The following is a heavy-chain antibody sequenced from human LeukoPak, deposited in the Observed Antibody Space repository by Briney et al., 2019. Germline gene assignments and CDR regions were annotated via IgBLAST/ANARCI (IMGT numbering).Heavy chain of an antibody. CDR3: AREVIRAVADY. CDR2: ISYDGSNK. J-gene: IGHJ4*02. Sequence: GGSLRLSCEASGFTFSTYGMHWVRQAPGKGLEWVAVISYDGSNKYYADSVKGRFTISRDNSKNTLYLQMNSLRAEDTAVYYCAREVIRAVADYWGQGTLVTVSS. D-gene: IGHD6-19*01. CDR1: GFTFSTYG. V-gene: IGHV3-30*19.